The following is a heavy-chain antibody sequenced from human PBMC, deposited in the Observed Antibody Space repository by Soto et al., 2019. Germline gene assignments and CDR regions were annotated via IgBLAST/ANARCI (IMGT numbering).Heavy chain of an antibody. CDR3: ARERGYCSGGSCYFYFDY. J-gene: IGHJ4*02. CDR2: IIPILGIA. V-gene: IGHV1-69*04. D-gene: IGHD2-15*01. Sequence: ASVKVSCKASGGTFSSYTISWVRQAPGQGLEWMGRIIPILGIANYAQKFQGRVTITADKSTSTAYMELSSLRSEDTAVYYCARERGYCSGGSCYFYFDYWGQGTLVTVSS. CDR1: GGTFSSYT.